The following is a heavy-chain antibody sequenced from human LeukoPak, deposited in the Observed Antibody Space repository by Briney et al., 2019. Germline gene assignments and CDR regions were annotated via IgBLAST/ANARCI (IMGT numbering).Heavy chain of an antibody. D-gene: IGHD3-3*01. J-gene: IGHJ4*02. Sequence: GGSLRLSCAASGFTFSSYSMTWVRQAPGKELEWVSSISSSSSYIYYADSVKGRFTISRDNAKNSLYLQMNSLRAEDTAVYYCASAYDFWSGYYSLDYWGQGTLVTVSS. V-gene: IGHV3-21*01. CDR1: GFTFSSYS. CDR3: ASAYDFWSGYYSLDY. CDR2: ISSSSSYI.